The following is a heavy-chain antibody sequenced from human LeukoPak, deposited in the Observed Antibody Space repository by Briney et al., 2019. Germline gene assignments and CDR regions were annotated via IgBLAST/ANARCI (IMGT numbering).Heavy chain of an antibody. J-gene: IGHJ6*03. CDR1: GFTFSTYS. CDR3: ARDSAQGGYMDV. Sequence: GGSLRLSCAASGFTFSTYSMNWVRLAPGKGLEWVSNIRSSSSTTYYADSVKGRFTISRDNGKNSLYPQMNSLRGEDTAVYYCARDSAQGGYMDVWGKGTTVTVSS. CDR2: IRSSSSTT. V-gene: IGHV3-48*01.